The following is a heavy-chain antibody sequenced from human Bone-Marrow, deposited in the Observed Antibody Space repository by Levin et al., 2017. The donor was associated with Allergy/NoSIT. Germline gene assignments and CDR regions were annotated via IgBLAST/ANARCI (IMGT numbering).Heavy chain of an antibody. CDR1: GILFSSYD. CDR2: ISAGGNYI. CDR3: ASWAMYHYDRSAFDYFYYAMDG. Sequence: GGSLRLSCAASGILFSSYDMNWVRQAPGKGLEWVSSISAGGNYIYYADSVKGRFTISRDNAKNSLFLQMNSLRAEDTAVYYCASWAMYHYDRSAFDYFYYAMDGWGQATTVTVSS. J-gene: IGHJ6*02. V-gene: IGHV3-21*01. D-gene: IGHD3-22*01.